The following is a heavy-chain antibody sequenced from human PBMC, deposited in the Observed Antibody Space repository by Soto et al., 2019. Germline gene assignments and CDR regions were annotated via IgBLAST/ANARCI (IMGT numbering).Heavy chain of an antibody. CDR3: ARFVNYYYYGMDV. D-gene: IGHD2-21*01. V-gene: IGHV4-31*03. J-gene: IGHJ6*02. CDR1: GVSVSSAGYY. Sequence: SETLSLTCTVTGVSVSSAGYYWTWIRQHPGKGLEWIGYISYSGSTYYNPSLKSRVTISVDTSKSQFSLKLNSVTAADTAVYYCARFVNYYYYGMDVWGQGTTVTVSS. CDR2: ISYSGST.